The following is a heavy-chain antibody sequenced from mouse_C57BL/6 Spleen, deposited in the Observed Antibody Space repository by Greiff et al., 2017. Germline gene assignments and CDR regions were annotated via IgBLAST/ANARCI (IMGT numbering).Heavy chain of an antibody. CDR2: IDPSDSET. V-gene: IGHV1-52*01. CDR3: ARVGNWDGAMDY. CDR1: GYTFTSYW. Sequence: VKLQQPGAELVRPGSSVKLSCKASGYTFTSYWMHWVKQRPIQGLEWIGNIDPSDSETHYNQKFKDKATLTVDKSSSTAYMQLSSLTSEDSAVYYCARVGNWDGAMDYWGQGTSVTVSS. J-gene: IGHJ4*01. D-gene: IGHD4-1*01.